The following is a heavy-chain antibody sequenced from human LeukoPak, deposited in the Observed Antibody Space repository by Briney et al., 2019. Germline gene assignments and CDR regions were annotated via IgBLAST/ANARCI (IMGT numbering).Heavy chain of an antibody. V-gene: IGHV4-34*01. D-gene: IGHD3-22*01. J-gene: IGHJ6*03. CDR1: GGSFSGDY. Sequence: SETLSLTCAVYGGSFSGDYWSWIRQPPGKGLEWIGEINHSGSTNYNPSLKSRVTISVDTSKNQFSLKLSSLTAADTAVYSCARGQNFSYYDSSGWAATYMDVWGKGTTVTVSS. CDR3: ARGQNFSYYDSSGWAATYMDV. CDR2: INHSGST.